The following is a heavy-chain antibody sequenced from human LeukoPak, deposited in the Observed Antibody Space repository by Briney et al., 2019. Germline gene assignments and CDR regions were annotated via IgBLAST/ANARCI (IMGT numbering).Heavy chain of an antibody. CDR2: IYYSGST. Sequence: SETLSLTCTVSGGSISSGGYYWSWIRQHPGKGLEWIGHIYYSGSTYYNPSLKSRVTISVDTSKNQFSLKLSSVTAADTAVYYCARWDYYDSSGYYWGQGTLVTVSS. D-gene: IGHD3-22*01. V-gene: IGHV4-31*03. CDR1: GGSISSGGYY. CDR3: ARWDYYDSSGYY. J-gene: IGHJ4*02.